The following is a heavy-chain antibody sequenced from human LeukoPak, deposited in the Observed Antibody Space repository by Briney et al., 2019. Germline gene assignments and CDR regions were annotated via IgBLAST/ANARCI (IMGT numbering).Heavy chain of an antibody. CDR3: ARDSIAAAEDY. Sequence: PGGSLRLSCAASGFTFSTYGMHWVRQAPGKGLEWVSVIYSGGSTYYADSVKGRFTISRDNSKNTLYLQMNSLRAEDTAVYYCARDSIAAAEDYWGQGTLVTVSS. J-gene: IGHJ4*02. CDR1: GFTFSTYG. V-gene: IGHV3-53*01. D-gene: IGHD6-13*01. CDR2: IYSGGST.